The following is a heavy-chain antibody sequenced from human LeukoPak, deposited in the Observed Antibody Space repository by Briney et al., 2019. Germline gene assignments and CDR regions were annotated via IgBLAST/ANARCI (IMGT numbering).Heavy chain of an antibody. V-gene: IGHV3-72*01. D-gene: IGHD5-18*01. CDR3: LRVSMTALDY. CDR2: IRNKPNSYTT. CDR1: GFTFSAHD. J-gene: IGHJ4*02. Sequence: GGSLRLSCAASGFTFSAHDMDWVRQAPGKGLEWVGRIRNKPNSYTTDYAASVKGRFTISRDDSKNSLYLQMNSLKTEDTAVYYCLRVSMTALDYWGQGTLVTVSS.